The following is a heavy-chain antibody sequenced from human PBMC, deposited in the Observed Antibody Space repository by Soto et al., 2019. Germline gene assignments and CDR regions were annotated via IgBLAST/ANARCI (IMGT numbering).Heavy chain of an antibody. Sequence: EVQLVESGGGLVQPGGSLRLSCAASGFTFSSYSMSWVRQAPGKGLEWVSYISSSSNTIYYADSVKGRFTISRDNAKNPLYLQMNSLRDEDTAVYYCARGTSHPDYWGQGTLVTVSS. D-gene: IGHD2-2*01. CDR3: ARGTSHPDY. V-gene: IGHV3-48*02. J-gene: IGHJ4*02. CDR1: GFTFSSYS. CDR2: ISSSSNTI.